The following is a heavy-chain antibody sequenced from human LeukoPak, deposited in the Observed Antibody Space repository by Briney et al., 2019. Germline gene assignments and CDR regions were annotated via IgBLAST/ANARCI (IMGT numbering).Heavy chain of an antibody. V-gene: IGHV4-39*07. J-gene: IGHJ4*02. Sequence: SETLSLTCTVSSGSISTSNYYWGWVRQPPGKALEWIGNIFYSGSTYYSPSLKSRVTISVDTSKNQFSLKLSSVTAADTAVYYCARGGVVPYFDYWGQGTLVTVSS. CDR3: ARGGVVPYFDY. CDR1: SGSISTSNYY. CDR2: IFYSGST. D-gene: IGHD2-15*01.